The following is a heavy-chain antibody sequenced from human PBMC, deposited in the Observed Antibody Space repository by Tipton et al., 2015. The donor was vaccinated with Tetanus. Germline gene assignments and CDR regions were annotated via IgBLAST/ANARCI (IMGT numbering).Heavy chain of an antibody. Sequence: LRLSCAASGFTFSDYYMSWIRQHPGKGLEWIGYIYYSGSTYYNPSLKSRVTISVDTSKNQFSLKLSSVTAADTAVYYCARDPPADCSGGSCYIDWGQGTLVTVSS. J-gene: IGHJ4*02. CDR1: GFTFSDYY. D-gene: IGHD2-15*01. V-gene: IGHV4-31*02. CDR3: ARDPPADCSGGSCYID. CDR2: IYYSGST.